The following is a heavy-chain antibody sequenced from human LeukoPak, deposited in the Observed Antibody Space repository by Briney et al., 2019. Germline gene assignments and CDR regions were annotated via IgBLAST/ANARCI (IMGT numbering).Heavy chain of an antibody. CDR2: FDPEDGET. Sequence: ASVKVSCKVSGYTLTELSMHWVRQAPGKGLEWMGGFDPEDGETIYAQKFQGRVTMTEDTSTDTAYMELSSLRSEDTAVYYCATGNTRTSATTVYYYYMDVWGKGTTVTVSS. V-gene: IGHV1-24*01. CDR3: ATGNTRTSATTVYYYYMDV. D-gene: IGHD1-14*01. J-gene: IGHJ6*03. CDR1: GYTLTELS.